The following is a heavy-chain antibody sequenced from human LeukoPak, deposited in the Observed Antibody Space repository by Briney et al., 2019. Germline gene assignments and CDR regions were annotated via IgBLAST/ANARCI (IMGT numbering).Heavy chain of an antibody. CDR2: IYYSGST. V-gene: IGHV4-59*01. D-gene: IGHD6-19*01. Sequence: SETLSLTCTVSGGSISSYYWSWIRQPPGKGLEWIGYIYYSGSTNYNPSLKSRVTISVDTSKNQFSLKLSSVTAADTAVYYCASRPKTQWRGGYRWFDPWGQGTLVTVSS. CDR1: GGSISSYY. J-gene: IGHJ5*02. CDR3: ASRPKTQWRGGYRWFDP.